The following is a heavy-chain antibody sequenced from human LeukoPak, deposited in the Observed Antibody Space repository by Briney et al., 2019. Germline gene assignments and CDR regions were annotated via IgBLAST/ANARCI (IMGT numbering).Heavy chain of an antibody. V-gene: IGHV1-58*02. D-gene: IGHD3-22*01. J-gene: IGHJ4*02. CDR3: AALGLIHDSSGSQNY. Sequence: GSSVKVSCKASGFTFTSSAMQWVRQARGQRLEWIGWIVVGSGNTSYAQKFQERVTITRDMSTSTAYMELSSLRSEDTAVYYCAALGLIHDSSGSQNYWGQGTLVTVSS. CDR1: GFTFTSSA. CDR2: IVVGSGNT.